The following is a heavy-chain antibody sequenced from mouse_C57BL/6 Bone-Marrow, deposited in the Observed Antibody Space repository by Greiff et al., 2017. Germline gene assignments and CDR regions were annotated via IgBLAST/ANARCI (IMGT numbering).Heavy chain of an antibody. V-gene: IGHV1-15*01. CDR2: IDPETGGT. CDR3: SDGYYGY. CDR1: GYTFTDYE. J-gene: IGHJ2*01. Sequence: QVQLQQSGAELVRPGASVTLSCKASGYTFTDYEMHWVKQTPVHGLEWIGAIDPETGGTAYNQKFKGKDILTADKSSSTAYMELRSLTSEDSAVYYCSDGYYGYWGQGTTLTVSS. D-gene: IGHD2-3*01.